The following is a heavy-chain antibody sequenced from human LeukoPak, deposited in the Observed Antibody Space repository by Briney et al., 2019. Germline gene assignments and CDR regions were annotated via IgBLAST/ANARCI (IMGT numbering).Heavy chain of an antibody. CDR3: ARDMGGTAIHDY. J-gene: IGHJ4*02. CDR1: GYTFTIYG. D-gene: IGHD2-21*02. Sequence: ASVKVSCKASGYTFTIYGISWVRQAPGQGLEWMGWINPNSGGTNYAQKFQGRVTMTRDTSISTAYMELSRLRSDDTAVYYCARDMGGTAIHDYWGQGTLVTVSS. V-gene: IGHV1-2*02. CDR2: INPNSGGT.